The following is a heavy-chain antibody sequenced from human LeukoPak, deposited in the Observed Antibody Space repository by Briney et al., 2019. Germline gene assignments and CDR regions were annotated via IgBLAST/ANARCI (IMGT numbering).Heavy chain of an antibody. CDR2: ISSSSSTI. CDR3: ARVFIGDYGDYQFDY. J-gene: IGHJ4*02. V-gene: IGHV3-48*01. CDR1: GFTFSSYS. Sequence: PGGSLRLSCAASGFTFSSYSMNWVRQAPGKGLEWVSYISSSSSTIYYADPVKGRFTISRDNAKNSLYLEMNSLRAEDTAVYYCARVFIGDYGDYQFDYWGQGTLVTVSS. D-gene: IGHD4-17*01.